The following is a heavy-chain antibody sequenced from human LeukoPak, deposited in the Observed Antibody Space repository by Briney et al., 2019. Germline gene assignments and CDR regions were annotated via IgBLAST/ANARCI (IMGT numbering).Heavy chain of an antibody. V-gene: IGHV1-2*02. CDR3: ARDGHGGNSFDY. D-gene: IGHD4-23*01. CDR1: GYTFTSYY. Sequence: EASVKLSCTASGYTFTSYYMHWVRQAPGQGLEWMGWINDNSGGTDYAQKFQDRVTMTRHTSISTAYMELSRLRCDYTAVYYCARDGHGGNSFDYWGQGTLVTVSS. CDR2: INDNSGGT. J-gene: IGHJ4*02.